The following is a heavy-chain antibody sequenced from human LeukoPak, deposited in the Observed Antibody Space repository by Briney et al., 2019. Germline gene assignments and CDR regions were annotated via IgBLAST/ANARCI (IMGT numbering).Heavy chain of an antibody. Sequence: ASVKVSCKASGYTFTSYYMHWVRQAPGQGLEWMGIINPSGGSTSYAQKFQGRVTMTRDTSTSTVYMELSSLRSEDTAVYYCARDVLMREMATITSYFFDNWGQGTLVTVSS. V-gene: IGHV1-46*01. CDR3: ARDVLMREMATITSYFFDN. CDR2: INPSGGST. J-gene: IGHJ4*02. D-gene: IGHD5-24*01. CDR1: GYTFTSYY.